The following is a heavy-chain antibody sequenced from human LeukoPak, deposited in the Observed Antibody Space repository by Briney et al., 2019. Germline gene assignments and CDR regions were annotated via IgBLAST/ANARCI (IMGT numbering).Heavy chain of an antibody. V-gene: IGHV4-59*01. J-gene: IGHJ3*02. CDR1: GGSISSYY. CDR2: IYYSGST. D-gene: IGHD1-26*01. Sequence: SETLSLTCTVSGGSISSYYWSWIRQPPGKGLEWIGYIYYSGSTNYNPSLMSRVTISVDTSKNQFSLKLSSVTAADTAVYYCARDPYSGSYYRWAFDIWGQGTMVTVSS. CDR3: ARDPYSGSYYRWAFDI.